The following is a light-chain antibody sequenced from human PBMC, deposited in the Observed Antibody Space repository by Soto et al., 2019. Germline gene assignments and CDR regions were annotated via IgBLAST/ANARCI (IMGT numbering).Light chain of an antibody. CDR1: QSVSSN. Sequence: EVVMTQSPATLSVSPGERATLSCRASQSVSSNVAWYQQKPGQAPRLLIYDASNRATGIPARFSGSGSGTEFTLTISSLQSEDFAVFYCHQYNDWPPAFGQGTKVDI. CDR2: DAS. J-gene: IGKJ1*01. V-gene: IGKV3-15*01. CDR3: HQYNDWPPA.